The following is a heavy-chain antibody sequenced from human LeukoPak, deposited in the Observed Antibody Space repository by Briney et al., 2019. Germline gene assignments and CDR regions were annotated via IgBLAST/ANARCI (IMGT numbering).Heavy chain of an antibody. V-gene: IGHV3-30*01. D-gene: IGHD2-15*01. J-gene: IGHJ4*02. Sequence: GGSLRLSCAASGFTFSSYATHWVRQAPGKGLEWVAVISYDGSNKYYADSVKGRFTISRDNSKNTPYLQMNSLRAEDTAVYYCARAWVAASHFDYWGQGTLVTVSS. CDR3: ARAWVAASHFDY. CDR1: GFTFSSYA. CDR2: ISYDGSNK.